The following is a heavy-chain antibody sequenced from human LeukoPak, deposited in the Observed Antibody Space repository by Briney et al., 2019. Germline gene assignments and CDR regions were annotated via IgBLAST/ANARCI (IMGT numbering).Heavy chain of an antibody. CDR3: ARYLAAANWFDP. CDR1: GGSISSSNW. D-gene: IGHD6-13*01. Sequence: SETLSLTCAVSGGSISSSNWWSWVRQPPGKGLEWIGEIYHSGSTNYNPSLKSRVTISVDKSKNQFSLKLSSVTAADTAAYYCARYLAAANWFDPWGQGTLVTVSS. J-gene: IGHJ5*02. V-gene: IGHV4-4*02. CDR2: IYHSGST.